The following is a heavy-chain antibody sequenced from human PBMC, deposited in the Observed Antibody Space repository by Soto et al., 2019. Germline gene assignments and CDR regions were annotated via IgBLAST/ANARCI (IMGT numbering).Heavy chain of an antibody. Sequence: SVTVSCQASGFTFTSSAMQWVRQAHGQRLKWIGWIVVGSGNTNYAQKFQERVTITRDMSTSTAYMELSSLRSEDTAVYYCAAVPTVTGTKVDPWGQGTLVTVSS. CDR1: GFTFTSSA. D-gene: IGHD1-7*01. V-gene: IGHV1-58*02. CDR2: IVVGSGNT. J-gene: IGHJ5*02. CDR3: AAVPTVTGTKVDP.